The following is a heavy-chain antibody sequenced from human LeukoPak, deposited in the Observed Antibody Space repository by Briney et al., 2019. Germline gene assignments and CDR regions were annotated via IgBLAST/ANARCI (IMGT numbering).Heavy chain of an antibody. V-gene: IGHV3-53*01. CDR3: ARWYCSSTNCYYDY. J-gene: IGHJ4*02. CDR2: IYNDGRT. Sequence: GGSLRLSCAASGVTVSSNYMSWVRQAPGKGLEWVSFIYNDGRTQHTDSVKGRFTISRDNSKNTLYLQMNSLRAEDTAVYYCARWYCSSTNCYYDYWGQGTLVTVSS. D-gene: IGHD2-2*01. CDR1: GVTVSSNY.